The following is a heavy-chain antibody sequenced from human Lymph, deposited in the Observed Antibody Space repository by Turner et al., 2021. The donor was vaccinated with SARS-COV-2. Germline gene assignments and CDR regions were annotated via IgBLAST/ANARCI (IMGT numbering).Heavy chain of an antibody. CDR1: GFTFNNYP. CDR2: ISYDGSNK. D-gene: IGHD3-10*01. J-gene: IGHJ4*02. CDR3: ARDSSGSGTLDY. Sequence: QVQPVESGGGVDQPGRSLRLSCAASGFTFNNYPMHWVRQAPGKGLEWVAVISYDGSNKYYADSVKGRFTISRDNSKNTLYLQMNSLRAEDTAVYYCARDSSGSGTLDYWGQGTLVTVSS. V-gene: IGHV3-30-3*01.